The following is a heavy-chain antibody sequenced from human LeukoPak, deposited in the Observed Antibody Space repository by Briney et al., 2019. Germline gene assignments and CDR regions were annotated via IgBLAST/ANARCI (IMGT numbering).Heavy chain of an antibody. CDR2: IYTSGST. D-gene: IGHD3-22*01. V-gene: IGHV4-4*07. Sequence: SETRSLTCTVSGGSISSYYWSWIRQPAGKGLEWIGRIYTSGSTNYNPSLKSRVTMSVDTSKNQISLKLSSVTAADTAVYYCAREIGDYYDSSGYRTYYFDYWGQGTLVTVSS. CDR3: AREIGDYYDSSGYRTYYFDY. CDR1: GGSISSYY. J-gene: IGHJ4*02.